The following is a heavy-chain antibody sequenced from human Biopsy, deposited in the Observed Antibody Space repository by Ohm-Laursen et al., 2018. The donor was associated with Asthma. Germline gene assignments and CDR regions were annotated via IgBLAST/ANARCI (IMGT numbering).Heavy chain of an antibody. V-gene: IGHV1-69*01. D-gene: IGHD2-2*01. CDR2: INSVFGTT. J-gene: IGHJ4*02. CDR1: GGTLNTYV. CDR3: ARKAGSCISRTCYSLDF. Sequence: SSVKVSCKSLGGTLNTYVIGWVRQAPGQGLEWMGGINSVFGTTTYPQKFQDRVTITADDSTSTVYMELSSLRSEDTAVYYCARKAGSCISRTCYSLDFWGQGNLVTVSS.